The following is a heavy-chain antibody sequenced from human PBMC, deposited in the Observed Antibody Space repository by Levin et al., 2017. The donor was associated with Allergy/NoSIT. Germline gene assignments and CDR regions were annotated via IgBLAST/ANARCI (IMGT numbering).Heavy chain of an antibody. J-gene: IGHJ4*02. CDR3: AREAGFGGLAEVGPGDY. CDR1: GFTFSSYG. D-gene: IGHD3-16*01. V-gene: IGHV3-33*01. Sequence: PGGSLRLSCAASGFTFSSYGMHWVRQAPGKGLEWVAVIWYDGSNKYYADSVKGRFTISRDNSKNTLYLQMNSLRAEDTAVYYCAREAGFGGLAEVGPGDYWGQGTLVTVSS. CDR2: IWYDGSNK.